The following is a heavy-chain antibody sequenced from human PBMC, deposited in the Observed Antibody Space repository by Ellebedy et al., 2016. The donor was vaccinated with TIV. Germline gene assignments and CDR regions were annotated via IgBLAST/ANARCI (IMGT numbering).Heavy chain of an antibody. CDR1: GYTFTSYY. Sequence: ASVKVSXXASGYTFTSYYMHWVRQAPGQGLEWMGIINPSGGSTSYAQKFQGRVTMTRDTSTSTVYMELSSLRSEDTAVYYCARDGSGIHFNVTPRSDRSLDVWGQGTTVTVSS. D-gene: IGHD4-23*01. CDR2: INPSGGST. CDR3: ARDGSGIHFNVTPRSDRSLDV. V-gene: IGHV1-46*01. J-gene: IGHJ6*02.